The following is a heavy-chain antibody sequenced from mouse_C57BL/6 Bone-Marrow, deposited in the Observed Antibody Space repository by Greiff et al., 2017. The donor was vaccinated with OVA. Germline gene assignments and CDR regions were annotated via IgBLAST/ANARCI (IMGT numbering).Heavy chain of an antibody. CDR1: GFTFSSYG. V-gene: IGHV5-6*01. D-gene: IGHD1-1*02. CDR2: FSSGGSYT. CDR3: ARGWEFAY. Sequence: EVKLMESGGDLVKPGGSLKLSCAASGFTFSSYGMSWVRQTPDKRLVWVATFSSGGSYTFSPDSVTGRFSISRDNDKNTLYLQMSSVKAEDTAMYYCARGWEFAYWGQGTLVTVSA. J-gene: IGHJ3*01.